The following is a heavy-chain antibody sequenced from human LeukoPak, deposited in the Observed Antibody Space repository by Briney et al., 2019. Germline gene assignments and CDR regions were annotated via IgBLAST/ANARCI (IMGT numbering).Heavy chain of an antibody. V-gene: IGHV4-34*01. CDR3: ARGDYYFDY. CDR1: GGSFSGYY. Sequence: SETLSLTCAVYGGSFSGYYWSWIRQPPGKGLEWIGEINHSGSTNYNPSLKSRVTISVDTSKNQFSLKLSSVTAADTAVYYCARGDYYFDYWGQGTLVTVSS. CDR2: INHSGST. J-gene: IGHJ4*02.